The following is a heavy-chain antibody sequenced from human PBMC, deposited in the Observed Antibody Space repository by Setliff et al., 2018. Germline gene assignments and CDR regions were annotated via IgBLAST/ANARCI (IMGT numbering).Heavy chain of an antibody. CDR2: TIPMFGTT. J-gene: IGHJ6*03. CDR3: AREGVDTRSSTDYRYYMDV. CDR1: GGSFSSYG. D-gene: IGHD5-18*01. Sequence: SVKVSCKASGGSFSSYGITWVRQAPGQGLEWMGGTIPMFGTTNYAQKFQGRVTIITDESTSTAYMELSSLRSEDTAVYFCAREGVDTRSSTDYRYYMDVWGRGTTVTVSS. V-gene: IGHV1-69*05.